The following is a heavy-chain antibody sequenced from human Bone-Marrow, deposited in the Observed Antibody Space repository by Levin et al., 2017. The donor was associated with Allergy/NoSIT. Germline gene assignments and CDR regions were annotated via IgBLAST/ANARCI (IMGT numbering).Heavy chain of an antibody. Sequence: SETLSLICTVSGGSVSNNDWSWIRQPPGKGLEWIGNINYSGSTSTHYNPSLKSRVIISADTSKNEVSLKLNSVTAADTAVYFCARAIFVSSGYPPYRHAFDIWGQGTMVTVSS. CDR2: INYSGST. J-gene: IGHJ3*02. CDR3: ARAIFVSSGYPPYRHAFDI. CDR1: GGSVSNND. D-gene: IGHD3-22*01. V-gene: IGHV4-59*02.